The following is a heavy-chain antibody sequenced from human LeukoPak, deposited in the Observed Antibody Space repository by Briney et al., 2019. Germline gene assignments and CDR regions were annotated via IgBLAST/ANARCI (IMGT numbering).Heavy chain of an antibody. Sequence: GASVKVSCKASGYTFTGYYMHWVRQAPGQGLEWMGWINPNSGGTNYAQKFQGRVTMTRDTSISTAYMELNSLRAEDTAVYYCARSYYDSSGYYGPTGDWGQGTLVTVSS. CDR3: ARSYYDSSGYYGPTGD. CDR1: GYTFTGYY. J-gene: IGHJ4*02. D-gene: IGHD3-22*01. V-gene: IGHV1-2*02. CDR2: INPNSGGT.